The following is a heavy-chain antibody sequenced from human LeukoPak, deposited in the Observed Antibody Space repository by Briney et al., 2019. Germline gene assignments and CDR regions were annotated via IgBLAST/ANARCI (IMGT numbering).Heavy chain of an antibody. V-gene: IGHV4-59*08. CDR3: ARRRTSGRGEDY. Sequence: PSETLSLTCSVSGGSISGYYWSWIRQPPGKGLEWIGYIYYSGNTNYNPSLKSRVTISVDTSKNQFSLKLNSVTAADTAVYYCARRRTSGRGEDYWGQGTLVTVSS. J-gene: IGHJ4*02. CDR2: IYYSGNT. D-gene: IGHD2-15*01. CDR1: GGSISGYY.